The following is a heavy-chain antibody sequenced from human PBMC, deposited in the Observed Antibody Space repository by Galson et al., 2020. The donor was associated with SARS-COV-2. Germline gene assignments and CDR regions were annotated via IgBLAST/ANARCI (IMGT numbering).Heavy chain of an antibody. V-gene: IGHV3-74*01. CDR2: IDSDGGYS. D-gene: IGHD3-22*01. J-gene: IGHJ4*02. CDR1: GFTFTTYW. CDR3: ARVGGPMIVEAEIDY. Sequence: GGSLSLSCAASGFTFTTYWMHWVRQAPGKGLVWVARIDSDGGYSSYADSVKGRFIISRDNPKNTLYLQMNSLRAEDTAVYYCARVGGPMIVEAEIDYWGQGTLVTVSS.